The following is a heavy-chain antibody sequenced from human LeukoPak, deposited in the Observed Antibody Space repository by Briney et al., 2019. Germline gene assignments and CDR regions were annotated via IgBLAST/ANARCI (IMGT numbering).Heavy chain of an antibody. D-gene: IGHD3-9*01. CDR3: ARDARYYDILTGYPLFDY. CDR2: ISYDGSNK. CDR1: GITFSSYA. J-gene: IGHJ4*02. Sequence: PGRSLRLSCAASGITFSSYAMHWVRQAPGKGLEWMAVISYDGSNKYYADSVKGRFTISRDNSKNTLYLQMNSLRAEDTAVYFCARDARYYDILTGYPLFDYWGQGTLVTVSS. V-gene: IGHV3-30-3*01.